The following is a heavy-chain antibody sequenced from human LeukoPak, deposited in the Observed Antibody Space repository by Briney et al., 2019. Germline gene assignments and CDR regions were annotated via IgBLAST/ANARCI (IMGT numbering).Heavy chain of an antibody. Sequence: GGSLRLSCAASGFTFGSYAMYWVRQAPGKGLEWVSGIFGSGGSEHHADSVKGRFTISRDNSKNTLYLQMNSLRADDTAVYYCARRYCSSTTCEYLQHWGQGTLVTVFS. V-gene: IGHV3-23*01. J-gene: IGHJ1*01. CDR1: GFTFGSYA. CDR3: ARRYCSSTTCEYLQH. D-gene: IGHD2-2*01. CDR2: IFGSGGSE.